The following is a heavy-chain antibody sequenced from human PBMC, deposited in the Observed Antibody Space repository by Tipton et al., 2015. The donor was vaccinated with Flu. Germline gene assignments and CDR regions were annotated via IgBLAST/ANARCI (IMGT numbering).Heavy chain of an antibody. CDR2: IYYSGST. J-gene: IGHJ4*02. V-gene: IGHV4-59*01. CDR1: GGSISSYY. Sequence: LRLSCTVSGGSISSYYWSWIRQPPGKGLEWIGYIYYSGSTNYNPSPKSRVTISVDTSKNQFSLKLSSVTAADTAVYYCARARDGAPIDYWGQGTLVTVSS. CDR3: ARARDGAPIDY. D-gene: IGHD4-17*01.